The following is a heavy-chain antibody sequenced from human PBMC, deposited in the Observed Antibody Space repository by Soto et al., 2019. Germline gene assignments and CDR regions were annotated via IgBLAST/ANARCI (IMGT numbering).Heavy chain of an antibody. J-gene: IGHJ4*02. D-gene: IGHD2-15*01. CDR2: ISSSGHDI. Sequence: EVQMVESGGTLVQPGGSLRLSCSVSGFSFSSYSMNWVRQAPGKGLEWVSYISSSGHDIYYADSVEGRFTISRDNAKNSLYLQMNSLRDEDTAMYYWVRVVAVLSRPPYRNCDYWGQGTLVTVSS. CDR3: VRVVAVLSRPPYRNCDY. CDR1: GFSFSSYS. V-gene: IGHV3-48*02.